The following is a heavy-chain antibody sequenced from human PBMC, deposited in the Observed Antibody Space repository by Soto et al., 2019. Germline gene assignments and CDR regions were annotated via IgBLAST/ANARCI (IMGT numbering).Heavy chain of an antibody. V-gene: IGHV3-15*01. CDR2: IKSKTDGGTA. J-gene: IGHJ4*02. D-gene: IGHD2-2*01. CDR3: TTDDHISRN. Sequence: EVQLVESGGGLVKPGGSLRVSCAASGFTFSNAWMSWVRQAPGKGLEWVGRIKSKTDGGTADYAAPVKGRFTILRYDSKTTLYLQMNSLKTEATAVYYCTTDDHISRNWGQGTPDTVSS. CDR1: GFTFSNAW.